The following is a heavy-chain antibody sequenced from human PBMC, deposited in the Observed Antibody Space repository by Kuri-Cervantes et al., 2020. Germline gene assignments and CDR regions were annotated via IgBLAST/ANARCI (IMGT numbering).Heavy chain of an antibody. CDR2: IYHSGST. CDR3: ARHVSIYEASGGGLWFDP. Sequence: GSLRLSCAVSGYSISSGDYWGWIRQPTGKGLEWIGSIYHSGSTYYNPSRKSRVTISVDTSKNQFSLKLSSVTAADTAVYYRARHVSIYEASGGGLWFDPWGQGTLVTVSS. V-gene: IGHV4-38-2*01. D-gene: IGHD2/OR15-2a*01. J-gene: IGHJ5*02. CDR1: GYSISSGDY.